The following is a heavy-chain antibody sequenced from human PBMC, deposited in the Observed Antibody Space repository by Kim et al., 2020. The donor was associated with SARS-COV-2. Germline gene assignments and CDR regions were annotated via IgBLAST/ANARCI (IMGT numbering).Heavy chain of an antibody. CDR1: GFPFSSYA. CDR3: AKDLEYSSSSGAFDA. CDR2: ISDGGDRT. V-gene: IGHV3-23*01. J-gene: IGHJ3*01. Sequence: GGSLRLSCTASGFPFSSYAMSWVRQAPGKGLEWVSVISDGGDRTYYTDSVKGRFTISRDNAKNTLYLQMNSLRDEDTAVYYCAKDLEYSSSSGAFDAWGHGTLITVSS. D-gene: IGHD6-6*01.